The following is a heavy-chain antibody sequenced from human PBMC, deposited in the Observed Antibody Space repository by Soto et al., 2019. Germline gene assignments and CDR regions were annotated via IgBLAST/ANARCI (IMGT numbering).Heavy chain of an antibody. CDR2: IIPIFGTA. V-gene: IGHV1-69*06. Sequence: AASVKVSCKASGGTFSSYAISWLRQAPGQGLEWMGGIIPIFGTANYAQKFQGRVTITADKSTSTAYMELSSLRSEDTAVYYCARGNYYYYGMDVWGQGTTVTVSS. D-gene: IGHD6-13*01. J-gene: IGHJ6*02. CDR3: ARGNYYYYGMDV. CDR1: GGTFSSYA.